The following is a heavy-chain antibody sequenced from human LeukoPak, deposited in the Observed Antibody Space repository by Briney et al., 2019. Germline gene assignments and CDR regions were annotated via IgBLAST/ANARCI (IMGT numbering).Heavy chain of an antibody. CDR3: ARDHELEQ. D-gene: IGHD1-7*01. CDR1: GFTFSSYA. Sequence: GGSLRLSCAASGFTFSSYAMHWVRQAPGKGLEWVAVISYDGSNKYYADSVKGRFTISRDNSKNTLYLQMNSLRAEDTAVYYCARDHELEQWGQGTLVTVSS. V-gene: IGHV3-30*04. J-gene: IGHJ4*02. CDR2: ISYDGSNK.